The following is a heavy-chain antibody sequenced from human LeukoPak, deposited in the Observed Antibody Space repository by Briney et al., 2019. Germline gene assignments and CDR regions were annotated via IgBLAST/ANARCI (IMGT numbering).Heavy chain of an antibody. CDR1: GYTFIGYY. CDR3: ARDLGGFYYGGSSGFDH. CDR2: INPNSGGS. Sequence: ASVKESCKASGYTFIGYYMHGVRQPTGQGLEGMGWINPNSGGSNYSQKFQGRVTMTRHPPSSTAYMELRRLRSDDTAVYYCARDLGGFYYGGSSGFDHWGQETRVSVSS. J-gene: IGHJ4*02. V-gene: IGHV1-2*02. D-gene: IGHD4-23*01.